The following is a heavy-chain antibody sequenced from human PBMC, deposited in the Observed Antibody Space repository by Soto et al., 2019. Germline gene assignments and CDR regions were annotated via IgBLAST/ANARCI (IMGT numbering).Heavy chain of an antibody. CDR2: IIPIFGTA. CDR1: GGTFSSYA. Sequence: QVQLVQSGAEVKKPGSSVKVSCKASGGTFSSYAISWVRQAPGQGPEWMGGIIPIFGTANYAQKFQGRVAITADESTSTAYMELGSLRSEDTAGYYCASASGYYSGPTDYWGQGTLITVSS. J-gene: IGHJ4*02. V-gene: IGHV1-69*01. CDR3: ASASGYYSGPTDY. D-gene: IGHD3-22*01.